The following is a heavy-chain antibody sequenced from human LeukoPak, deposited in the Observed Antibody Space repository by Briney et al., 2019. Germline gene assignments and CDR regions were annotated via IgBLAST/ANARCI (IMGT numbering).Heavy chain of an antibody. CDR2: ISAYNGNT. J-gene: IGHJ6*02. CDR1: GYTFTSYG. Sequence: GASVKVPCKAPGYTFTSYGISWVRQAPGQGLEWMGGISAYNGNTNYAQKLQGRVTMTTDKSKSTAYMDLRSLRSDDTAVYYCASLRIFGQGARAVAYYGMDVWGQGTTVTVSS. D-gene: IGHD3/OR15-3a*01. V-gene: IGHV1-18*01. CDR3: ASLRIFGQGARAVAYYGMDV.